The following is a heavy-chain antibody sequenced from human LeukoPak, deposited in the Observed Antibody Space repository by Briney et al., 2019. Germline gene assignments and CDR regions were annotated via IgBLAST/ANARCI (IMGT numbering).Heavy chain of an antibody. D-gene: IGHD3-10*01. V-gene: IGHV3-48*02. J-gene: IGHJ4*02. CDR1: GFIFSNYN. CDR3: ARDYGSHGEYFDY. Sequence: PGGSLRLSCAASGFIFSNYNMNWVRQAPGKGLEWVSYISSSSSTIYYADSVKGRFTISRDNAKNSVYLQMNSLRDEDTAVYYCARDYGSHGEYFDYWGQGTLVTVSS. CDR2: ISSSSSTI.